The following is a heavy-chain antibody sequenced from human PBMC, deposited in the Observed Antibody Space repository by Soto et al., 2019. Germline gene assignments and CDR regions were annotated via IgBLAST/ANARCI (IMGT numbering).Heavy chain of an antibody. Sequence: QVQLVQSGAEVKKPGSSVKVSCQASGGTFSSYAFSWEQQGPGQGLEWMGGIILIIDIANYVHKFQCRVTIAAAESTSTAYMELSCLRSEDTAEHYCARVTGGSPGIAFDIWGQGTMVTVSS. J-gene: IGHJ3*02. CDR1: GGTFSSYA. CDR2: IILIIDIA. V-gene: IGHV1-69*01. D-gene: IGHD3-10*01. CDR3: ARVTGGSPGIAFDI.